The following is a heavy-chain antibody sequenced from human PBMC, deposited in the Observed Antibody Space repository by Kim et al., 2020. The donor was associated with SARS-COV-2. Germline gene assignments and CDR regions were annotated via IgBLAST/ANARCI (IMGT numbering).Heavy chain of an antibody. J-gene: IGHJ3*02. CDR3: AGDFPGITGTTYAFDI. D-gene: IGHD1-20*01. Sequence: GESLKISCKGSGYSFTSYWIGWVRQMPGKGLEWMGIIYPGDSDTRYSPSFQGQVTISADKSISTAYLQWSSLKASDTAMYYCAGDFPGITGTTYAFDIWGQGTMVTVSS. CDR2: IYPGDSDT. CDR1: GYSFTSYW. V-gene: IGHV5-51*01.